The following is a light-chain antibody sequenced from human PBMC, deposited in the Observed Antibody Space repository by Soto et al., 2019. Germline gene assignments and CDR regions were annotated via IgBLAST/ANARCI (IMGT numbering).Light chain of an antibody. V-gene: IGKV3-15*01. CDR3: QQYGVWPFT. Sequence: EMVTTQSPATLSASPGERATLSCRASQSVSSKLAWYQQKPGQAPRLVIFGASTWATGIPARFSGSGSGTEFTLTISNLQPEDFAVYYCQQYGVWPFTFGPGTKVDIK. J-gene: IGKJ3*01. CDR2: GAS. CDR1: QSVSSK.